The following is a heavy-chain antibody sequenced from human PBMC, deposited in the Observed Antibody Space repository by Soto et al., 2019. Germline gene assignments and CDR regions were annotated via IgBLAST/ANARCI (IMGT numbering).Heavy chain of an antibody. J-gene: IGHJ4*02. D-gene: IGHD3-9*01. CDR3: ARDKDWAFDY. CDR1: GFTFKSFA. CDR2: ISGSGSVT. Sequence: GGSLRLSCAASGFTFKSFAMTWVRQAPGKGLEWVSYISGSGSVTYSADSVRGRFTISRDNAKNSVFLLLNSLRAEDTAVYYCARDKDWAFDYWGQGTPVTVSS. V-gene: IGHV3-21*01.